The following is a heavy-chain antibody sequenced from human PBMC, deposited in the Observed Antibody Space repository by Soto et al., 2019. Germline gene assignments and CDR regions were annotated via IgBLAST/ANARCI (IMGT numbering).Heavy chain of an antibody. J-gene: IGHJ2*01. Sequence: QVQLQESGPGLVKPSQTLSLTCTVSGGSISSGDYYWSWIRQPPGKGLEWIGYIYYSGSTYYNPSLKSRVTISVDTSKSQCSLKLSSVTAADTAVYYCAGGEDSGWYFDLWGRGTLVTVSS. D-gene: IGHD2-15*01. CDR3: AGGEDSGWYFDL. V-gene: IGHV4-30-4*01. CDR1: GGSISSGDYY. CDR2: IYYSGST.